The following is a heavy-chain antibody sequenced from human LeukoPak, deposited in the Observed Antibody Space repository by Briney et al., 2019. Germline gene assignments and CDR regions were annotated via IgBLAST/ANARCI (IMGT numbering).Heavy chain of an antibody. V-gene: IGHV4-39*01. CDR1: GGSISSSSYY. CDR3: ARHPYYYGSGSYFKLYYFDY. J-gene: IGHJ4*02. Sequence: SETLSLTCTDSGGSISSSSYYWGWIRQPPGKGLEWIGSIYYSGSTYYNPSLKSRVTISVDTSKNQFSLKLSSVTAADTAVYYCARHPYYYGSGSYFKLYYFDYWGQGTLVTVSS. D-gene: IGHD3-10*01. CDR2: IYYSGST.